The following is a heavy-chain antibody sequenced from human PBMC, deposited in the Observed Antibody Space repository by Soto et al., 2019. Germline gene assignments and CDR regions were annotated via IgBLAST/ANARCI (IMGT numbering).Heavy chain of an antibody. CDR2: ISGSGRMT. CDR3: AREFPYYVSSDSYLDY. Sequence: PGGALRLSCTSSGFTFSNFAMTWVRQAPGKGLEWVSGISGSGRMTYYAHSVKGHFTISRDNSKNTLYLQMNSLRAEDTAVYYCAREFPYYVSSDSYLDYWGQGALVTVSS. J-gene: IGHJ4*02. CDR1: GFTFSNFA. V-gene: IGHV3-23*01. D-gene: IGHD3-16*01.